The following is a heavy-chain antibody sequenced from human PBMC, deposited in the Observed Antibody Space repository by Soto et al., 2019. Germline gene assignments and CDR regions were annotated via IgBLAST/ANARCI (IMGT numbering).Heavy chain of an antibody. CDR2: INPKTGDT. CDR3: VTGDHLVR. J-gene: IGHJ4*02. D-gene: IGHD6-6*01. Sequence: QMQLVQSGAEARKPWASVKVSCKTSGYTFTGYYLNWVRQAPGRGLEWVGWINPKTGDTNNAQKFQSRVTMTTDTSITTGYMELSVLKSDDAAVYYCVTGDHLVRWGQGTRVTVAS. CDR1: GYTFTGYY. V-gene: IGHV1-2*02.